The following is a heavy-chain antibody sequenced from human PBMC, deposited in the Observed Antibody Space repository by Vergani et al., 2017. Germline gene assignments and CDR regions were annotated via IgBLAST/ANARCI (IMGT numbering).Heavy chain of an antibody. CDR3: AKAAMIVLAAEGWLVPGFDY. V-gene: IGHV4-34*01. Sequence: QVQLQQWGAGLLKPSETLSLTCAVYGGSFSGYYWSWIRQPPGKGLEWIGEINHSGSTNYNPSLKSRVTISVDTSKNQFSLKLSSVTAADTAVYYCAKAAMIVLAAEGWLVPGFDYWGQGTLVTVSS. D-gene: IGHD6-19*01. CDR1: GGSFSGYY. CDR2: INHSGST. J-gene: IGHJ4*02.